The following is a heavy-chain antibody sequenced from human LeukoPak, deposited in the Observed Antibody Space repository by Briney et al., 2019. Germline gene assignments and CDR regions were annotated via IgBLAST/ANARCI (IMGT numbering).Heavy chain of an antibody. CDR2: ISGSGGST. Sequence: GGSLRLSCAASGFTFSSYAMSWVRQAPGKGLEWVSAISGSGGSTYYADSVKGRFTISRDNSKNTLYPQMNSLRAEDTAVYYCAKPRGGSSWVNWFDPWGQGTLVTVSS. V-gene: IGHV3-23*01. J-gene: IGHJ5*02. CDR1: GFTFSSYA. D-gene: IGHD6-13*01. CDR3: AKPRGGSSWVNWFDP.